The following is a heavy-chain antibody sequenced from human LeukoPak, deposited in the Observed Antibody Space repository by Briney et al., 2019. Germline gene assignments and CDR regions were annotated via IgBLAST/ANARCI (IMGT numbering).Heavy chain of an antibody. D-gene: IGHD3-16*01. CDR3: ATPQPGGRGTDAFDI. Sequence: GGSLRLSCAASGFTVSSNYMSWVRQAPGKGLEWVSVIYSGGSTYYADSVKGRFTISRDNSKNTLYLQMNSLRAEDTAVYYCATPQPGGRGTDAFDIWGQGTMVTVSS. J-gene: IGHJ3*02. CDR2: IYSGGST. V-gene: IGHV3-66*01. CDR1: GFTVSSNY.